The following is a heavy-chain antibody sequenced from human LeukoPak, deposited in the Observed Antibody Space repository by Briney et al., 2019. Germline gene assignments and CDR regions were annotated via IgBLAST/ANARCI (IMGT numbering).Heavy chain of an antibody. D-gene: IGHD2-8*01. V-gene: IGHV3-30-3*01. CDR1: GFSVSTYL. J-gene: IGHJ4*02. Sequence: CAASGFSVSTYLTQWVRQAPGKGLEWVALISYDGINRHYADSVKGRFTVSRDTLKKPLCLQRNSLRPADTAVYYCAGGCGYGCIPIDCLVQGTLVTVSS. CDR3: AGGCGYGCIPIDC. CDR2: ISYDGINR.